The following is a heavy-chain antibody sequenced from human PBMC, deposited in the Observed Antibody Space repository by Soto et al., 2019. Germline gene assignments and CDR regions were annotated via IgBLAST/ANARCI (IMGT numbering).Heavy chain of an antibody. CDR1: RDTFTSYY. Sequence: ASVKVSCKAPRDTFTSYYINWVRQAPGQGLEWMGVINPHGGSTAYAQKFQGRVTMTRNTSISTAYMELSSLRSEDTAVYYCVARRSGWGGALDYWGQGTLVTVSS. CDR2: INPHGGST. CDR3: VARRSGWGGALDY. J-gene: IGHJ4*02. V-gene: IGHV1-8*01. D-gene: IGHD3-22*01.